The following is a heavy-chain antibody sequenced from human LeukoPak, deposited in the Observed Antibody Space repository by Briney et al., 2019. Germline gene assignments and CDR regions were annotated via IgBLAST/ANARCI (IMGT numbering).Heavy chain of an antibody. J-gene: IGHJ6*04. CDR2: ISYDGSNK. Sequence: GGSLRLSCAASGFTFSSYAMHWVRQAPGKGLEWVAVISYDGSNKYYADSVKGRFTISRDNSKNTLYLQMNSLRAEDTAVYYYARDRRAGLRYFDWLTNYYYYGMDVWGKGTTVTVSS. CDR3: ARDRRAGLRYFDWLTNYYYYGMDV. D-gene: IGHD3-9*01. CDR1: GFTFSSYA. V-gene: IGHV3-30*04.